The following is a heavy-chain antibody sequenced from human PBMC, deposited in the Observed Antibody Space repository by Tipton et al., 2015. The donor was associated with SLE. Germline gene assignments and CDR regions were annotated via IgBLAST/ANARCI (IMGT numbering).Heavy chain of an antibody. J-gene: IGHJ4*02. CDR3: ARVYYDSSGYPDY. CDR2: INPNSGGT. V-gene: IGHV1-2*06. Sequence: QLVQSGAEVKKPGASVKVSCKASGYTFNAYYVHWVRQAPGQGLEWVGRINPNSGGTNCAQKFQGRVTMTRDTSISTAYMEVSRLSSDDTAVYYCARVYYDSSGYPDYWGQGTLVTVSS. CDR1: GYTFNAYY. D-gene: IGHD3-22*01.